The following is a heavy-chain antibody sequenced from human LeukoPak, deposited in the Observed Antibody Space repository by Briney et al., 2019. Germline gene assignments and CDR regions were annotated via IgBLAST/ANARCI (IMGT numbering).Heavy chain of an antibody. CDR3: ARDSQGDILTGYYNYYYMNV. J-gene: IGHJ6*03. V-gene: IGHV3-33*01. CDR1: GFTFSSYA. CDR2: IWYDGNNK. D-gene: IGHD3-9*01. Sequence: PGRSLRLSCAASGFTFSSYAIHWVRQAPGKGLEWVAVIWYDGNNKYYADSVKGRFTISRDNSKNSLYLQMNSLRAEDTAVYYCARDSQGDILTGYYNYYYMNVWGKGTTVTVSS.